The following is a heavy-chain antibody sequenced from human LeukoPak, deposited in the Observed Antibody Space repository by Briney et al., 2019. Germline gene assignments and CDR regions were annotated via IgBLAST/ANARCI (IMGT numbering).Heavy chain of an antibody. CDR2: IIPILGIA. CDR1: GGTFSSYA. Sequence: SVKVSCKASGGTFSSYAISWVRQAPGQGLEWMGRIIPILGIANYAQKFQGRVTTTADKSTSTAYMELSSLRSEDTAVYYCASLYSYYFDYWGQGTLVTVSS. J-gene: IGHJ4*02. D-gene: IGHD2-21*01. V-gene: IGHV1-69*04. CDR3: ASLYSYYFDY.